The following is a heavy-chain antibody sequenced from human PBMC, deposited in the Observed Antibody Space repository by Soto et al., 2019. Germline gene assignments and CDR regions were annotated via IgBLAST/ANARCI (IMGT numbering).Heavy chain of an antibody. J-gene: IGHJ5*02. V-gene: IGHV4-39*01. CDR1: SGSISSTIYS. CDR2: IFYSGST. CDR3: ARQCRGVTCHWFVP. D-gene: IGHD2-15*01. Sequence: SETLSLTCTVSSGSISSTIYSWDWIRQPPGKWLEWIGSIFYSGSTYYNPSLKSRVTISVDTSKNQFSLTLTSVTAADTAVYYCARQCRGVTCHWFVPWGQGTLVTVSS.